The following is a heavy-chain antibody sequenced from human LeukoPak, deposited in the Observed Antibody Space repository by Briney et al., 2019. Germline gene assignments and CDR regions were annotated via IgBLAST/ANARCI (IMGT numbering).Heavy chain of an antibody. CDR3: AGDYGDYYFDY. D-gene: IGHD4-17*01. J-gene: IGHJ4*02. Sequence: SQTLSLTCTVSGGSISSGSYYWSWIRQPAGKGLEWIGRIYTSGSTNYNPSLKSRVTISVDTSKNQFSLKLSSVTAADTAVYFCAGDYGDYYFDYWGQGTLVTVSS. V-gene: IGHV4-61*02. CDR1: GGSISSGSYY. CDR2: IYTSGST.